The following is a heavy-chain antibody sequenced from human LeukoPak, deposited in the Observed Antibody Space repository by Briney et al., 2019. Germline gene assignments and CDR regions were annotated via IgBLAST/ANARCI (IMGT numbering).Heavy chain of an antibody. CDR3: ARGRYCSGGSCYERNWFDP. CDR2: INIGSTTK. J-gene: IGHJ5*02. Sequence: PGGSLRLSCAASGFTLSSHGMNWVRQAPGKGLEWVSYINIGSTTKYYADSVKGGFTISRDNSKNTLYLQMNSLRAEDTAVYYCARGRYCSGGSCYERNWFDPWGQGTLVTVSS. V-gene: IGHV3-48*01. CDR1: GFTLSSHG. D-gene: IGHD2-15*01.